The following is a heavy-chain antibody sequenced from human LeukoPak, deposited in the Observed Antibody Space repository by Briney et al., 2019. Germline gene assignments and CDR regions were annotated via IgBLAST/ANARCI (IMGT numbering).Heavy chain of an antibody. J-gene: IGHJ4*02. CDR1: GFTFSDSW. V-gene: IGHV3-7*03. Sequence: GGSLRLSCVASGFTFSDSWMSWVRHVSGKGLEWVAQTDGEGSREKYVDSVKGRFTISRDNSKNTLYLQMNSLRAEDTAVYYCAKEYCSGGSCHKGFDYWGQGTLVTVSS. D-gene: IGHD2-15*01. CDR2: TDGEGSRE. CDR3: AKEYCSGGSCHKGFDY.